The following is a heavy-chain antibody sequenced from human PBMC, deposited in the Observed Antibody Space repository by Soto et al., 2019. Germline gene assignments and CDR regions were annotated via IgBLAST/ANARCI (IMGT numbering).Heavy chain of an antibody. V-gene: IGHV4-31*03. CDR1: GGSISSGGYY. J-gene: IGHJ6*02. Sequence: QVQLQESGPGLVKPSQTLSLTCTVSGGSISSGGYYWSWIRQHPGKGLEWIGYIYYSGSTYYNPSLKSRVTISVDTSKNQFSLKLSSVTAADTAVYYCARDRWDTAMGDVYYYYGMDVWGQGTTVTVSS. CDR2: IYYSGST. D-gene: IGHD5-18*01. CDR3: ARDRWDTAMGDVYYYYGMDV.